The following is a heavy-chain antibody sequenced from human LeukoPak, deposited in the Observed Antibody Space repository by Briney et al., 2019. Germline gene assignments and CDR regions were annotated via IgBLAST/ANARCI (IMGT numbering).Heavy chain of an antibody. V-gene: IGHV3-21*04. CDR1: GFTFSSYS. J-gene: IGHJ3*02. D-gene: IGHD1-26*01. Sequence: GGSLRLSCAASGFTFSSYSMNWVRQAPGKGLEWVSSISSSSSYIYYADSVKGRFTISRDNAKNSLYLQMNSLRAEDTAVYYCARAGAHSGSYYDAFDIWGQGTMVTVSS. CDR3: ARAGAHSGSYYDAFDI. CDR2: ISSSSSYI.